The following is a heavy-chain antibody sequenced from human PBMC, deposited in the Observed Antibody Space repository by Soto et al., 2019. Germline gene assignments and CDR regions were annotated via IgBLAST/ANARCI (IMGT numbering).Heavy chain of an antibody. V-gene: IGHV3-9*01. CDR2: ISWNSGFI. D-gene: IGHD5-18*01. J-gene: IGHJ6*03. CDR3: TKANTDYYYYYFMDV. CDR1: GFSFGDHA. Sequence: EVRLVESGGGLVQPGKSLRLSCAASGFSFGDHAMHWVRQAPGKGLEWVSGISWNSGFIGYADSVQGRFTISRDNAKDSVYLQMNSLRPEDTALYYCTKANTDYYYYYFMDVWGRGTLVTVSS.